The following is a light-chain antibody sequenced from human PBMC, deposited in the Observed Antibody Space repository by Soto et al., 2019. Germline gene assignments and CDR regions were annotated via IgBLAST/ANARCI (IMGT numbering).Light chain of an antibody. J-gene: IGKJ2*01. CDR1: QSVSSTY. Sequence: EIVLTQSPGTLSLSPGERATLSCRASQSVSSTYLAWYQQKPGQAPRLLIYGTSSRATGIPDRFSGSGSGTDFTLTINRLEHEDFAVYYCQQYETFAQGTKLEIK. CDR2: GTS. CDR3: QQYET. V-gene: IGKV3-20*01.